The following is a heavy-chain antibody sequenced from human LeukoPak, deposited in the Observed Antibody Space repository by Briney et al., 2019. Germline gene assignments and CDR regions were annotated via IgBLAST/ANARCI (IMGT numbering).Heavy chain of an antibody. CDR2: IYYSGST. V-gene: IGHV4-31*03. J-gene: IGHJ2*01. CDR3: ARIPPRGYFDL. CDR1: GGAISSGAYY. Sequence: PSQTLSLTCNVSGGAISSGAYYWSWIRQHPGKGLEWIGYIYYSGSTSYNPSLKRRVIISVDTSKNQFSLKLSSVTAADTAVYYCARIPPRGYFDLWGRGTLVTVSS.